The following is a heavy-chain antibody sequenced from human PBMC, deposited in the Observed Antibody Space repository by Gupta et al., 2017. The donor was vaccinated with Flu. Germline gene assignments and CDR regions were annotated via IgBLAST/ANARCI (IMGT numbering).Heavy chain of an antibody. CDR3: TRLGGFTVGYNWFDP. V-gene: IGHV4-34*01. CDR1: NASLSGSY. Sequence: QVQLQQWGAGLLKPSETLSLTCAVSNASLSGSYWSWIRPPPGKGPEWIGEIDHSGGTNYNPSLKSRVTISVDTSKNQFSLNLYSVTAADTAIYYCTRLGGFTVGYNWFDPWGQGTLVTVSS. D-gene: IGHD4-11*01. CDR2: IDHSGGT. J-gene: IGHJ5*02.